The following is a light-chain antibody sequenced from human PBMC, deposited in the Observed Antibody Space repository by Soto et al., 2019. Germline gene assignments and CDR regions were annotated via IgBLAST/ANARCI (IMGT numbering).Light chain of an antibody. CDR3: QSFDNGLLASV. CDR1: SSKVGPADA. Sequence: QSVLTQPPSVSGAPGQRVTISCTGASSKVGPADAVQCYQPHPVTAHNLLRYADNSRPSGVPGRFSASKSGTSASLTITGLWAEDEADYYCQSFDNGLLASVVGTGTKVTVL. J-gene: IGLJ1*01. V-gene: IGLV1-40*01. CDR2: ADN.